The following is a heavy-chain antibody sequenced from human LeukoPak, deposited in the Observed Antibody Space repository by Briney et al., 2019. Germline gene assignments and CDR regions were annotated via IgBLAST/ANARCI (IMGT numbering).Heavy chain of an antibody. CDR2: IYYSGST. D-gene: IGHD4-17*01. Sequence: SETLSLTCTVSGGSISSYYWSWIRQPPGKGLEWIGYIYYSGSTNYNPSLKSRVTISVDTSKNQFSLKLSSVTAVDTAVYYCAYHLYGDSAFDIWGQGTMVTVSS. V-gene: IGHV4-59*01. CDR1: GGSISSYY. CDR3: AYHLYGDSAFDI. J-gene: IGHJ3*02.